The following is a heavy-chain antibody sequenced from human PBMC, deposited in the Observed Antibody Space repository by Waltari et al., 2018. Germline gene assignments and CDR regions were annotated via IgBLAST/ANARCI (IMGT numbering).Heavy chain of an antibody. CDR2: ISPILGIA. CDR1: GGTFSSYT. CDR3: ARVGGYSYGYTLDY. V-gene: IGHV1-69*02. D-gene: IGHD5-18*01. J-gene: IGHJ4*02. Sequence: QVQLVQSGAEVKKPGSSVKVSCKASGGTFSSYTISWVRQATGQGLEWMGRISPILGIANSAQKFQGRVTITADKSTSTAYMELSSLRSEDTAVYYCARVGGYSYGYTLDYWGQGTLVTVSS.